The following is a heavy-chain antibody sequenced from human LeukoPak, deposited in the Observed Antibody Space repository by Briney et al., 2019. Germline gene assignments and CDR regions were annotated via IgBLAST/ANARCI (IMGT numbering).Heavy chain of an antibody. V-gene: IGHV3-7*01. CDR3: ARDNIEGRPKLDD. CDR2: IKQDASEK. CDR1: GFTFSSYW. J-gene: IGHJ4*02. D-gene: IGHD2/OR15-2a*01. Sequence: GGSLRLSCAASGFTFSSYWMSWVRQAPGKGLEWVANIKQDASEKYYVDSVKGRFTISRDNANNSLYLQMNSLRAEDTAVYYCARDNIEGRPKLDDWGRGTLVSVSS.